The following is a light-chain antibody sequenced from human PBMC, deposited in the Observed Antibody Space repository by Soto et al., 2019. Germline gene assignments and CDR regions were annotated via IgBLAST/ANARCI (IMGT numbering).Light chain of an antibody. CDR1: QSVGSRF. CDR2: GTF. J-gene: IGKJ1*01. CDR3: QQYGSSPRWT. Sequence: EIAFTQSSGTLSLSPGERSTLSFSAIQSVGSRFLAWYQQKPGQAPRLLISGTFSRATGIPDRFSGSGSGTDFTLTISRLEPEDFAVYYCQQYGSSPRWTFGQGTKVDIK. V-gene: IGKV3-20*01.